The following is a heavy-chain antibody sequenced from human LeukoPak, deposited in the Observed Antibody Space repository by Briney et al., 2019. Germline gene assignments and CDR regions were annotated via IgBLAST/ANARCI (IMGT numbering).Heavy chain of an antibody. CDR1: GGTFSSYA. Sequence: SVKVSFKASGGTFSSYAISWVRQAPGQGLEWMGGIIPIFGTANYAQKFQGRVTITADESTSTAYMELSSLRSEDTAVYYCAREGGTYYYDSSGFLRYWGQGTLVTVSS. CDR2: IIPIFGTA. D-gene: IGHD3-22*01. CDR3: AREGGTYYYDSSGFLRY. V-gene: IGHV1-69*13. J-gene: IGHJ4*02.